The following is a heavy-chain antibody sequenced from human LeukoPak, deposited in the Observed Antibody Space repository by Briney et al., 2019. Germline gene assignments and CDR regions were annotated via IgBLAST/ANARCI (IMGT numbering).Heavy chain of an antibody. D-gene: IGHD3-16*01. CDR3: VNYQLTSMINKDFDH. Sequence: GGSLRLSCSAPGFTFIHYAMNWVRQAPGKGPEYVSSISTDGGRTYYADSVEGRFTISRDNSKNTLYLQMTSLRTEDSAVYYCVNYQLTSMINKDFDHWGRGTLVTVSS. V-gene: IGHV3-64D*06. CDR1: GFTFIHYA. J-gene: IGHJ4*02. CDR2: ISTDGGRT.